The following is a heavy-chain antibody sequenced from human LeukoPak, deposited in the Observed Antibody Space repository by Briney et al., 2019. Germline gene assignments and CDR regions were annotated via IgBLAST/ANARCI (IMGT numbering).Heavy chain of an antibody. CDR1: GGSISSYY. Sequence: PSETLSLTCTVSGGSISSYYWSWIRQPPGKGLEWIGYIYYSGSTNYNPSLKSRVTISVDTSKNQFSLKLSPVTAADTAVYYCAREGYDAFDIWGQGTMVTVSS. CDR3: AREGYDAFDI. V-gene: IGHV4-59*01. J-gene: IGHJ3*02. D-gene: IGHD6-13*01. CDR2: IYYSGST.